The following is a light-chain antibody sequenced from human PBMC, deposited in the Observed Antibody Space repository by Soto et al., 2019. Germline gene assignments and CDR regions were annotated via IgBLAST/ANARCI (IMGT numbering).Light chain of an antibody. CDR1: QSVSSSY. J-gene: IGKJ4*01. CDR3: QRYNNWPLT. CDR2: DTS. Sequence: EIVMTQSPATLSVSPGERATLSCRASQSVSSSYLAWYQHKPGQTPRLLIYDTSARATGVPARFSGSRSGPEFTLTINSLQSEDFAIYYCQRYNNWPLTFGGGTKVDI. V-gene: IGKV3-15*01.